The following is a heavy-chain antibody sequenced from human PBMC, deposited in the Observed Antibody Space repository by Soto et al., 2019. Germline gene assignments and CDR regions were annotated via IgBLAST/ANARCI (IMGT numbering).Heavy chain of an antibody. CDR1: GGSFSGYD. D-gene: IGHD6-13*01. V-gene: IGHV4-34*01. Sequence: PSETLSLTCAVYGGSFSGYDWSWIRQPPGEGLEWIGEINHSGSTNYNPSLKSRVTISVDTSKNQFSLKLSSVTAADTAVYYCARENRRIAAADYQGGWFDPWGQGTLVTVSS. CDR3: ARENRRIAAADYQGGWFDP. CDR2: INHSGST. J-gene: IGHJ5*02.